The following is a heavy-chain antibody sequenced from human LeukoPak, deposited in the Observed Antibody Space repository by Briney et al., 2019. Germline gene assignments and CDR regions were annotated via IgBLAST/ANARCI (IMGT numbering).Heavy chain of an antibody. CDR3: ARVSYGDPIGYYYYYYMDV. V-gene: IGHV3-30*01. CDR2: ISYDGSNK. J-gene: IGHJ6*03. D-gene: IGHD4-17*01. Sequence: GGSLRLSCAASGFTFSSYAMHWVRQAPGKGLEWVAVISYDGSNKYYADSVTGRFTISRDNSKNTLYLQMNSLRAEDTAVYYCARVSYGDPIGYYYYYYMDVWGKGTTVTVSS. CDR1: GFTFSSYA.